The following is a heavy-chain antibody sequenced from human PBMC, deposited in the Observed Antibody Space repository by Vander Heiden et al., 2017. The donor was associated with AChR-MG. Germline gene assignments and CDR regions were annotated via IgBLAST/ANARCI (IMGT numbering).Heavy chain of an antibody. D-gene: IGHD1-26*01. CDR1: GFTFTNYH. CDR3: ARELTGSFYFDF. Sequence: QVQLVQSGAEVKKPGASLKVSCKTSGFTFTNYHMHWVRQARGQGLEWVGTINPSLDSTHYAQKFQGRVRMTRDTSTKTVYMDMTSLRPEDTAVYFCARELTGSFYFDFWGQGSLVTVSS. V-gene: IGHV1-46*03. J-gene: IGHJ4*02. CDR2: INPSLDST.